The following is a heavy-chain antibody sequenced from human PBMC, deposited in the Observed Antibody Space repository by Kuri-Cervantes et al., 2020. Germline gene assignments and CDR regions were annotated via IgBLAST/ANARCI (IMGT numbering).Heavy chain of an antibody. CDR1: GGSISGGGYS. V-gene: IGHV4-61*08. Sequence: GSLRLSCAVSGGSISGGGYSWSWIRQSPGKGLEWIGYIYYSGSTNYNPSLKSRVTISVDTSKNQFSLKLSSVTAADTAVYYCARDNLNFGFNYWGQGTLVTVSS. CDR3: ARDNLNFGFNY. CDR2: IYYSGST. J-gene: IGHJ4*02. D-gene: IGHD3-10*01.